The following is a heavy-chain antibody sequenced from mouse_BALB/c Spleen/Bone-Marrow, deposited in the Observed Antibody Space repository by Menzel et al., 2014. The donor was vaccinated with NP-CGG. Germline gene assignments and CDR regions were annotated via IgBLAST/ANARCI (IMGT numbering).Heavy chain of an antibody. CDR2: INPDSSTL. CDR1: GFDFSRFW. Sequence: VQLKQSGGGLVQPGGSLKLSCAASGFDFSRFWMSWVRQAPGKGLEWIGEINPDSSTLNYTPSLKDKSIISRDNAKNTLYLQMNIVRSEDTALYYCARMHHYGFFAYWGQGTLVTVSA. D-gene: IGHD1-2*01. V-gene: IGHV4-1*02. CDR3: ARMHHYGFFAY. J-gene: IGHJ3*01.